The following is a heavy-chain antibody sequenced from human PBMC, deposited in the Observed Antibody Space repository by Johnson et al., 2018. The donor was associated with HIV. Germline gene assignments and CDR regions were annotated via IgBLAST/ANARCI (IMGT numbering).Heavy chain of an antibody. CDR2: IYSGGST. Sequence: VQLVESGGGLVRPGGSLRLSCEASGFTVSRNYMTWVRQAPGQGLEWVSLIYSGGSTYYADSVKGRFTISRDNSKNTLYLQMNSLRAEDTALYYCARDPKEIKTFDIWGRGTMVTVSS. D-gene: IGHD5-24*01. CDR1: GFTVSRNY. V-gene: IGHV3-66*01. CDR3: ARDPKEIKTFDI. J-gene: IGHJ3*02.